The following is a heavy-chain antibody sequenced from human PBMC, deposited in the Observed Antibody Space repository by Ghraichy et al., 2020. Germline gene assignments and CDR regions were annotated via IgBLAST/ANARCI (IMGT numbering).Heavy chain of an antibody. Sequence: SETLSLTCTVSGASVSSGSYYWSWIRQPPGRGLEWIGYIYYSGSTNYNPSLKSRVTISKDTSKNQFSLKLSSVTAADTAVYYCARDRISDGYCDYWGQGTLVTVSS. V-gene: IGHV4-61*01. J-gene: IGHJ4*02. CDR1: GASVSSGSYY. D-gene: IGHD2-21*01. CDR3: ARDRISDGYCDY. CDR2: IYYSGST.